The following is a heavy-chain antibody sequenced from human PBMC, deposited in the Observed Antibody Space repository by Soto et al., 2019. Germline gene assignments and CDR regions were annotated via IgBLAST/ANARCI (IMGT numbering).Heavy chain of an antibody. D-gene: IGHD3-10*01. CDR2: ISGSGGRT. V-gene: IGHV3-23*01. CDR1: GFTFNNYA. CDR3: ARSDGSGSYNYYGMDV. J-gene: IGHJ6*02. Sequence: GGSLRLSCAASGFTFNNYAMSWVRRAPGKGLEWVSAISGSGGRTDYADSVKGRFTISRDNAKNTLYLQMNSLRAEDSAVYYCARSDGSGSYNYYGMDVWGQGTTVTVSS.